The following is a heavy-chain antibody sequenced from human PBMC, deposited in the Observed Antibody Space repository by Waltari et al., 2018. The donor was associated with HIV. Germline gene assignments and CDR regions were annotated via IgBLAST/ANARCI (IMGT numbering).Heavy chain of an antibody. J-gene: IGHJ6*02. Sequence: EVQLLESGGGLVQPGGSLRLSCAASGFPFSSHAMSWVRQAPGKGLEWVSAISGSGGSTYYADSVKGRFTISRDNSKNTLYLQMNSLRAEDTAVYYCAKGCGSGYYYYGMDVWGQGTTVTVSS. V-gene: IGHV3-23*01. CDR3: AKGCGSGYYYYGMDV. D-gene: IGHD2-21*01. CDR2: ISGSGGST. CDR1: GFPFSSHA.